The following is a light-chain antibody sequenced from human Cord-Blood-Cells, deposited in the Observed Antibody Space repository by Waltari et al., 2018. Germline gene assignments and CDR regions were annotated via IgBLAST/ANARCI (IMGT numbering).Light chain of an antibody. V-gene: IGLV2-14*01. CDR1: SSDVGGYNY. CDR2: DVS. CDR3: SSYTSSSTWV. J-gene: IGLJ3*02. Sequence: QSALTQPASVSGSPGQPITISCTGTSSDVGGYNYVSWYQQHPGKAPNLIIYDVSKRPSGVSNRFSGSKSGNTASLTISGLQAEDEADYYCSSYTSSSTWVFGGGTKLTVL.